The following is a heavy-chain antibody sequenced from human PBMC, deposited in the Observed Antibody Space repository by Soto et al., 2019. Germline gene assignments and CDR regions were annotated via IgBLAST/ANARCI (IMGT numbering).Heavy chain of an antibody. V-gene: IGHV3-13*01. J-gene: IGHJ6*02. CDR2: MGGAGAR. D-gene: IGHD3-10*01. CDR3: TRAAFGDGMDL. Sequence: EVQLVESGGGLVQLGGSLRLSCAAFGFTYNSYDMHWVRRVPGKGLEWVSSMGGAGAREYAGSVKGRFIISRDNAKNSLYLQMDNLRAGDTAVYYCTRAAFGDGMDLWGQGTPVTVS. CDR1: GFTYNSYD.